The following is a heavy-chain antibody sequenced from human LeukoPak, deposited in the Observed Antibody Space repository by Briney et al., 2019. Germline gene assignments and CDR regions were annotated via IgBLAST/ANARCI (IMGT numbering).Heavy chain of an antibody. CDR1: GFTFSSYA. J-gene: IGHJ4*02. CDR2: ISGSGGST. V-gene: IGHV3-23*01. Sequence: GGSLRLSCAASGFTFSSYAMSWVRQAPGKGLEWVSAISGSGGSTYYADSVKGRFTISRDNSKNTLYLQMNSLRAEDTPVYYCANFALGNSYETDYGGQEPLVTVSS. CDR3: ANFALGNSYETDY. D-gene: IGHD5-18*01.